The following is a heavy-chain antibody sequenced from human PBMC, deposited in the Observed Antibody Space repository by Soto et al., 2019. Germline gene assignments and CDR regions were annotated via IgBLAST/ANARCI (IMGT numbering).Heavy chain of an antibody. CDR2: IYYSGST. V-gene: IGHV4-39*01. Sequence: PETLSLTCTVSGGSISSSSYYWGWIRQPPGKGLEWIGSIYYSGSTYYNPSLKSRVTISVDTSKNQFSLKLSSVTAADTAVYYCARLVGRYYYGSGSYYNVRDVWGQGTTVTVSS. J-gene: IGHJ6*02. CDR3: ARLVGRYYYGSGSYYNVRDV. CDR1: GGSISSSSYY. D-gene: IGHD3-10*01.